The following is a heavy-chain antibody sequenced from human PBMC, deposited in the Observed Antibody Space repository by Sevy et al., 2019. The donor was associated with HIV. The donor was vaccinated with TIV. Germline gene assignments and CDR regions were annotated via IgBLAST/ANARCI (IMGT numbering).Heavy chain of an antibody. V-gene: IGHV4-39*01. CDR3: ARRRVDDYYGSGTPPLVNGPFDI. J-gene: IGHJ3*02. CDR1: GGSISSSDNY. CDR2: SYYSGST. D-gene: IGHD3-10*01. Sequence: SETLSLTCTVSGGSISSSDNYWGWIRQPPGKGLDWIASSYYSGSTYYNPSLKSRVTISVDTSKNQFSLKLRSVTAADTAVYYCARRRVDDYYGSGTPPLVNGPFDIWGQGTMVTISS.